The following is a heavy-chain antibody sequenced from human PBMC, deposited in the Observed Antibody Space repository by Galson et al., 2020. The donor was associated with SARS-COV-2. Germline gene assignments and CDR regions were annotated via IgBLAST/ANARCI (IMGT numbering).Heavy chain of an antibody. CDR1: GFTFSSYA. CDR3: AKEEYYDILTGYTSGDY. CDR2: ISGSGGST. V-gene: IGHV3-23*01. Sequence: GESLKISCAASGFTFSSYAMSWVRQAPGQGLEWVSAISGSGGSTYYADSVKGRFTISRDNSKNTLYLQMNSLRAEDTAVYYCAKEEYYDILTGYTSGDYWGQGTLVTVSS. D-gene: IGHD3-9*01. J-gene: IGHJ4*02.